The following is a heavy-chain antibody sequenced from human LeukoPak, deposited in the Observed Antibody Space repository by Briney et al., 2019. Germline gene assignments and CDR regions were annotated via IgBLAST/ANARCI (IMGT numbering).Heavy chain of an antibody. Sequence: GGSLRLSCAASGFTFSNAWMSWVRQAPGKGLEWVSVIYSGGSTYYADSVKGRFTISRDNAKNSLYLQMNSLRVEDTAMYYCARDGLRRPPTPYCGGDCPLDYWGQGTLVSVSS. CDR1: GFTFSNAW. CDR3: ARDGLRRPPTPYCGGDCPLDY. V-gene: IGHV3-53*01. J-gene: IGHJ4*02. D-gene: IGHD2-21*02. CDR2: IYSGGST.